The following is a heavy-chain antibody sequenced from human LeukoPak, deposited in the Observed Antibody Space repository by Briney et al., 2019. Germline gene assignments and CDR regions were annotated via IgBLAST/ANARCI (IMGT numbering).Heavy chain of an antibody. Sequence: PGGPLRLSCAASGFTFSSHWVHWGRQVPGKGLVWVSRISSDGTNTTYADSVKGRFTISRDNAKNTLYLQMNSLRAEDTAVYYCARGRHYGMDVWGPGNTGSVSS. CDR1: GFTFSSHW. CDR3: ARGRHYGMDV. CDR2: ISSDGTNT. J-gene: IGHJ6*02. V-gene: IGHV3-74*01.